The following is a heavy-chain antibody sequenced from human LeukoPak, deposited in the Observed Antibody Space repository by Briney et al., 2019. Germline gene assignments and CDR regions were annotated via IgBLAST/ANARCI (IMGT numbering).Heavy chain of an antibody. CDR3: ARRLYYYESSGYFLGWFDP. CDR1: GYNFTDFW. CDR2: IYPGESET. J-gene: IGHJ5*02. Sequence: GESLKISCKGFGYNFTDFWIGWVRQMPGKGLEGMGIIYPGESETRYSPSFQGQVTISVDKSLNAAYLQWTSLKASDSAMYYCARRLYYYESSGYFLGWFDPWGQGTLVTVSS. V-gene: IGHV5-51*01. D-gene: IGHD3-22*01.